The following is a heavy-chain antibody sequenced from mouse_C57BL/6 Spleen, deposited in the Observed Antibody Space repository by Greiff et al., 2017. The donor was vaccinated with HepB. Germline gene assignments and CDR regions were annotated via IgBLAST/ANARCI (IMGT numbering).Heavy chain of an antibody. D-gene: IGHD2-3*01. CDR2: IYPRSGNT. CDR1: GYTFTSYG. J-gene: IGHJ4*01. CDR3: AYDPGYAMDY. V-gene: IGHV1-81*01. Sequence: VQLQQSGAELARPGASVKLSCKASGYTFTSYGIIWVKQRTGQGLEWIGEIYPRSGNTYYNEKFKGKATLTADKSSSTAYMELRSLTSEDSAVYFCAYDPGYAMDYWGQGTSVTVSS.